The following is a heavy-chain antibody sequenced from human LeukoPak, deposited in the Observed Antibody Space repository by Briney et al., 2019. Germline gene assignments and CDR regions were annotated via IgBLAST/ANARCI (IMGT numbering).Heavy chain of an antibody. CDR1: GYTFTDYY. V-gene: IGHV1-2*02. CDR2: INPNSGGT. J-gene: IGHJ4*02. CDR3: AIIVGATEFFDY. Sequence: GASVKVSCKASGYTFTDYYMHWVRQAPGQGLEWMGWINPNSGGTNYAQKFQGRVTMTRDTSISTAYMELSRLRSDDTAVYYCAIIVGATEFFDYWGQGTLVTVSS. D-gene: IGHD1-26*01.